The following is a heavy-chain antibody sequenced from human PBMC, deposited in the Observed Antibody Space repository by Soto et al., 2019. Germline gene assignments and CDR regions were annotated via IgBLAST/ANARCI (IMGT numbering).Heavy chain of an antibody. D-gene: IGHD2-8*01. CDR1: GFTFSSYG. CDR2: ISYDGSNK. J-gene: IGHJ4*02. V-gene: IGHV3-30*03. Sequence: QVQLVESGGGVVQPGRSLRLSCAASGFTFSSYGMHWVRQAPGKGLEWVAVISYDGSNKYYADSVKGRFTISRDNSKNALDLQMSRLRAEDMAVDYCAAYAAPFDYWGQGTLVTGSS. CDR3: AAYAAPFDY.